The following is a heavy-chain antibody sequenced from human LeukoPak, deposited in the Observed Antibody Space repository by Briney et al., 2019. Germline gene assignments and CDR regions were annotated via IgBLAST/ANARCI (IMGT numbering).Heavy chain of an antibody. D-gene: IGHD3-10*01. J-gene: IGHJ6*03. Sequence: SETLSLTCTVSGVSISSSNSYWGWIRQPPGKGLEWIGSIYYTGNTYYNASLKSRVTISVDTSKNQFSLKLSSVTAADTAVYYCARTRPNYYGWYMDVWGKGTTVTVSS. CDR2: IYYTGNT. V-gene: IGHV4-39*07. CDR3: ARTRPNYYGWYMDV. CDR1: GVSISSSNSY.